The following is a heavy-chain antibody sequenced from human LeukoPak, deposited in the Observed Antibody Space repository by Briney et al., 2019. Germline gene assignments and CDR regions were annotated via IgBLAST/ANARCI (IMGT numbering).Heavy chain of an antibody. D-gene: IGHD3-10*01. CDR2: IYYSGST. J-gene: IGHJ4*02. CDR3: ARAAYLGSWGPYYFDY. CDR1: GGSISSSSYY. Sequence: SETLSLTCTVSGGSISSSSYYWGWIRQPPGKGLEWIGSIYYSGSTYYNPSLKSRVTISVDTSKNQFSLKLSSVTAADTAVYYCARAAYLGSWGPYYFDYWGQGTLVTVSS. V-gene: IGHV4-39*07.